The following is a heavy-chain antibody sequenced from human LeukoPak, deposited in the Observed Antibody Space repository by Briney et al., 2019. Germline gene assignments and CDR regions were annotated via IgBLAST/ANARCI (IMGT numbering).Heavy chain of an antibody. CDR1: GYTFTSYG. D-gene: IGHD2-2*01. J-gene: IGHJ5*02. CDR2: ISAYNGNT. V-gene: IGHV1-18*01. CDR3: ARNLLQLLRNYNWFDP. Sequence: ASVKVSCKASGYTFTSYGISWVRQAPGQGLEWMGWISAYNGNTNYAQKLQGRVTMTTDTSTSTAYMELRSLRSDDTAVYYCARNLLQLLRNYNWFDPWGQGTLATVSS.